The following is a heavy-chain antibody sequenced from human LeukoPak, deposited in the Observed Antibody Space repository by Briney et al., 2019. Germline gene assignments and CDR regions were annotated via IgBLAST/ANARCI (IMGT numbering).Heavy chain of an antibody. CDR3: ARDMDVGFGELVDS. D-gene: IGHD3-10*01. V-gene: IGHV1-69*13. Sequence: SVKVSCKASGGTFSSYAISWVRQAPGQGLEWMGGIIPIFGTANYAQKFQGRVTITADESTSTAYMELSSLRSEDTAVYYCARDMDVGFGELVDSWGQGTLVTVSS. CDR2: IIPIFGTA. CDR1: GGTFSSYA. J-gene: IGHJ4*02.